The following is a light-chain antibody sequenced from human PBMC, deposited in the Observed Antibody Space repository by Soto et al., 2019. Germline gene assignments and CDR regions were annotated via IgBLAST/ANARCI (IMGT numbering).Light chain of an antibody. V-gene: IGKV3-11*01. J-gene: IGKJ2*01. CDR1: QSVSRH. CDR3: QQRSNWPRNT. CDR2: DIS. Sequence: EIVLTQSPATVSLSPGERATLSCRASQSVSRHLAWYQQKPGQAPRLLIYDISNRDTGIPARFSGSGSGTDFTHTISSLEPEDSAVYYCQQRSNWPRNTFGQGTKLEIK.